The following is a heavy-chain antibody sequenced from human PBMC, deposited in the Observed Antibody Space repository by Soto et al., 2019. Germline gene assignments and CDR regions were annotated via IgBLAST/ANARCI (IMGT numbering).Heavy chain of an antibody. Sequence: ASVKLSCKASGYTFTSYAMHWVRQAPGQRLEWMGWTNAGNGNTKYSQKFQGRVTITRDTSASTAYMELSSLRSEDTAVYYCARVWGAKGFGEEDVWGQGTTVTVSS. D-gene: IGHD3-10*01. CDR3: ARVWGAKGFGEEDV. CDR1: GYTFTSYA. CDR2: TNAGNGNT. V-gene: IGHV1-3*01. J-gene: IGHJ6*02.